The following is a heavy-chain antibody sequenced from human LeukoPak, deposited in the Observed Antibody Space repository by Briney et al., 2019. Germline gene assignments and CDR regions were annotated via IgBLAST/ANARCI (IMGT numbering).Heavy chain of an antibody. Sequence: SETLSLTRTVSGGSISSSSYYWGWIRQPPGKGLEWIGSIYYSGSTYYNPSLKSRVTISVDTSKNQFSLKLSSVTAADTAVYYCASYTSKYYYDSSGYYLLFDYWGQGTLVTVSS. CDR3: ASYTSKYYYDSSGYYLLFDY. D-gene: IGHD3-22*01. CDR1: GGSISSSSYY. CDR2: IYYSGST. J-gene: IGHJ4*02. V-gene: IGHV4-39*07.